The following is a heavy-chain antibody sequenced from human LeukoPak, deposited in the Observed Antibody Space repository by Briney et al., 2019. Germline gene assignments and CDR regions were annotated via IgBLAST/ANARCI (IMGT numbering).Heavy chain of an antibody. CDR2: IYYSGST. V-gene: IGHV4-59*01. Sequence: PSETLSLTCTVSGGSITSYYWSWIRQPPGKGLEWIGYIYYSGSTNHNPSLKSRVTISVDTSKNQFSLKLSSVTAADTAVYYCARQGYCSGGSCPGAFDIWGQGTMVTVSS. CDR1: GGSITSYY. D-gene: IGHD2-15*01. J-gene: IGHJ3*02. CDR3: ARQGYCSGGSCPGAFDI.